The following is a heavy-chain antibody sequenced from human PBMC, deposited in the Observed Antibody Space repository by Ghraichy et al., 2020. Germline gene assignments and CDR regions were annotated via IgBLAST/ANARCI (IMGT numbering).Heavy chain of an antibody. J-gene: IGHJ4*02. D-gene: IGHD2-15*01. Sequence: SETLSPTCTVSGGSINSADYYWTWIRQAPGKGLEYVGYTYYSGNTHYGPSLQGRVSISVDTSKNQFSLRVDSVTAADTAVYYCARQVSAATRTHFDHWGQGTLVTVSS. V-gene: IGHV4-30-4*08. CDR2: TYYSGNT. CDR1: GGSINSADYY. CDR3: ARQVSAATRTHFDH.